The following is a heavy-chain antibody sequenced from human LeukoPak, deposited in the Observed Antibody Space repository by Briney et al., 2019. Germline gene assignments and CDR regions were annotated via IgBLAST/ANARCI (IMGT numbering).Heavy chain of an antibody. J-gene: IGHJ5*02. D-gene: IGHD6-19*01. CDR1: GGSISSGGYY. V-gene: IGHV4-61*02. CDR2: IYSSGST. Sequence: TSQTLSLTCTVSGGSISSGGYYWSWIRQPAGKGLEWIGRIYSSGSTNYNPSLKSRVTMSVDTSKNQFSLNLNSVTAADTAVYYCAKRRLGAVAGDNWFGPWGLGTLVTVSS. CDR3: AKRRLGAVAGDNWFGP.